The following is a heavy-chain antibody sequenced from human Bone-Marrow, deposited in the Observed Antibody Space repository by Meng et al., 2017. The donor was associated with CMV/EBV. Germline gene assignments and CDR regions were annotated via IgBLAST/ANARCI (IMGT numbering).Heavy chain of an antibody. CDR1: GGSISSSSYY. CDR2: IYYSGST. J-gene: IGHJ6*02. V-gene: IGHV4-39*01. CDR3: ARQSVIRFLEWFYGMDV. Sequence: SETLSLTCTVSGGSISSSSYYWGWIRQPPGKGLEWIGSIYYSGSTYYNPSLKSRVTISVDTSKNQFSLKLSSVTAADTAVYYCARQSVIRFLEWFYGMDVWGQGTTVTVSS. D-gene: IGHD3-3*01.